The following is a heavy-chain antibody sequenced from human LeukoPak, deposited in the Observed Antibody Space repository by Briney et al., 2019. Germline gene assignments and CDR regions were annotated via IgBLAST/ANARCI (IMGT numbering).Heavy chain of an antibody. CDR1: KFIFSNYW. V-gene: IGHV3-7*01. Sequence: GGSLRLSCAASKFIFSNYWMSWVRQAPGKGLEWVAYIKKTGSETYYVDSVKGRFTITRDNARNSLFLQMNSLRAEDTAVYYCARVTGGWSFDYWGQGTLVTVSS. CDR3: ARVTGGWSFDY. D-gene: IGHD6-19*01. CDR2: IKKTGSET. J-gene: IGHJ4*02.